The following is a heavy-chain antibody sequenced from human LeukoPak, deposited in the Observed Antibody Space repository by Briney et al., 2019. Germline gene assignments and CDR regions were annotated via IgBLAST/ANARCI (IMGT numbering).Heavy chain of an antibody. D-gene: IGHD2-2*02. CDR2: IKQGGSEK. CDR3: ARDRSGRAYCSSTSCYTLLGYYYYYMGV. Sequence: GGSLRLSCAASGFTFSSYWMSWVRQAPGKGLEWVANIKQGGSEKYYVDSVKGRFTISRDNAKNSLYLQMNSLRAEDTAVYYCARDRSGRAYCSSTSCYTLLGYYYYYMGVWGKGTTVTVSS. CDR1: GFTFSSYW. V-gene: IGHV3-7*01. J-gene: IGHJ6*03.